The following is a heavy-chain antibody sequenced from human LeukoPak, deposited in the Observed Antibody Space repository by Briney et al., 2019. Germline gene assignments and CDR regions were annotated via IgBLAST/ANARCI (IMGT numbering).Heavy chain of an antibody. CDR3: ARENSDMDYYYMDV. CDR2: ISSSGSTI. Sequence: GGSLRLSCAAAGFTFSSYEMNWVRQAPGKGLEWVSYISSSGSTIYYADSVKGRFTISRDNAKNSLYLQMNSLRAEDTAVYYCARENSDMDYYYMDVWGKGTTVTVSS. CDR1: GFTFSSYE. J-gene: IGHJ6*03. D-gene: IGHD3-9*01. V-gene: IGHV3-48*03.